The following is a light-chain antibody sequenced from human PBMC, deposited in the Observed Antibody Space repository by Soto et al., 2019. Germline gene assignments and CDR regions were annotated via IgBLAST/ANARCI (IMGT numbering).Light chain of an antibody. CDR3: QQYNSYSRT. J-gene: IGKJ1*01. V-gene: IGKV1-5*03. Sequence: DIQMTQSPSTLSASVGDRVTITCWASQSISSWLAWYQQKPGKAPKLLIYKASSLESGVQSRFSGSGSGTEFTLTISSLQPDDFATYYCQQYNSYSRTFGQGTKVEIK. CDR1: QSISSW. CDR2: KAS.